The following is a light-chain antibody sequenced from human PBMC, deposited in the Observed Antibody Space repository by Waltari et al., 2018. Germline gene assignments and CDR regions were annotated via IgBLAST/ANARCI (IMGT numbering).Light chain of an antibody. CDR2: GAS. V-gene: IGKV1-16*02. J-gene: IGKJ3*01. CDR1: QGISNH. Sequence: DIQMTQSPSSLSASVGDRVTITCRASQGISNHLAWFQQKPGKAPKSLIYGASSLQSGVSSKFSGSGSGTDFTLTINSLQSEDFATYYYQQYTDYPFTFGPGTKVDIK. CDR3: QQYTDYPFT.